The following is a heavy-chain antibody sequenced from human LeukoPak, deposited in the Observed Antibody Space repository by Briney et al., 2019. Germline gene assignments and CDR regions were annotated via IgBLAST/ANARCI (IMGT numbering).Heavy chain of an antibody. CDR1: GFTFSTYG. Sequence: QPGRSLRLSCAASGFTFSTYGMHWVRQAPGKGLEWVAVIWYDGSNNYYADSVKGRFTISRDNSKNTLYLQMNSLRAKDTAVYCCARCSGGTCFPRGYMDVWGKGTTVTVSS. J-gene: IGHJ6*03. CDR2: IWYDGSNN. CDR3: ARCSGGTCFPRGYMDV. V-gene: IGHV3-33*01. D-gene: IGHD2-15*01.